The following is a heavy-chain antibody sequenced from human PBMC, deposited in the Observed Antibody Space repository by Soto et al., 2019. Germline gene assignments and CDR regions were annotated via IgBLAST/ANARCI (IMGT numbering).Heavy chain of an antibody. D-gene: IGHD6-13*01. CDR3: AREGDGSRWFNYFDY. V-gene: IGHV3-48*01. CDR1: GFTFSRDS. Sequence: EMQLVESGGGLVQPGGSLRLACAASGFTFSRDSMNWVGQAPGKGREWVSYMSSGGSTIYYADSVKGGFTISRDNAKNSLYLRMNSLRAEDTAVYYCAREGDGSRWFNYFDYWGQGAQVTVSS. J-gene: IGHJ4*02. CDR2: MSSGGSTI.